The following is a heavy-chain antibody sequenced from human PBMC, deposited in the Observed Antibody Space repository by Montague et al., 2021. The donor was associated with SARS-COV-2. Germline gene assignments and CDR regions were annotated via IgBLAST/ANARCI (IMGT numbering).Heavy chain of an antibody. CDR3: ARTEYNWNDWFDP. J-gene: IGHJ5*02. D-gene: IGHD1-20*01. CDR1: GGSFSSYY. V-gene: IGHV4-59*13. Sequence: SETLSLTCSVYGGSFSSYYWSWIRQSPGKGLEWIGYIFHSGITDYNPPLKSRVTISVDMSKNQFSLQLNSVTAADSAVYYCARTEYNWNDWFDPWGQGTLVTVSS. CDR2: IFHSGIT.